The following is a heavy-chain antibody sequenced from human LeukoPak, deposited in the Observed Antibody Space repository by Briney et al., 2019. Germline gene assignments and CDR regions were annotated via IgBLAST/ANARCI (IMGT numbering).Heavy chain of an antibody. V-gene: IGHV3-21*01. Sequence: GGSLRLSCAASGFTFSSYSMNWVRQAPGKGLEWVSSISSSSSYIYYADSVKGRFTISRDNAKNSLYLQMNSLRAEDTAVYYCARVSIAAAQGAFDIWGQETMVTVSS. CDR2: ISSSSSYI. CDR3: ARVSIAAAQGAFDI. D-gene: IGHD6-13*01. J-gene: IGHJ3*02. CDR1: GFTFSSYS.